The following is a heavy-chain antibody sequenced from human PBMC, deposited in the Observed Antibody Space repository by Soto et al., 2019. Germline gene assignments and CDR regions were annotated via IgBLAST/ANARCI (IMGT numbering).Heavy chain of an antibody. CDR3: ARDSEFGVVINYYYYGMDV. J-gene: IGHJ6*02. CDR1: GFTFSSYS. D-gene: IGHD3-3*01. Sequence: WGSLRLSCAASGFTFSSYSMNWVRQAPGKGLEWVSSISSSSSYIYYADSVKGRFTISRDNAKNSLYLQMNSLRAEDTAVYYCARDSEFGVVINYYYYGMDVWGQRTTVTVSS. CDR2: ISSSSSYI. V-gene: IGHV3-21*01.